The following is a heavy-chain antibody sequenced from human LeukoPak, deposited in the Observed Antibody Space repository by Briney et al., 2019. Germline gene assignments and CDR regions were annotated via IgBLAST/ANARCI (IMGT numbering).Heavy chain of an antibody. V-gene: IGHV3-21*01. CDR2: ISSSSSYI. CDR3: ARVSFTMVRGALTLFDY. CDR1: GFTFSSYS. D-gene: IGHD3-10*01. Sequence: GGSLRLSCAASGFTFSSYSMNWVRQAPGKGLEWVSSISSSSSYIYYADSVKGRFTISRDNAKNSLYLQMNSLRAEDTAVYYCARVSFTMVRGALTLFDYWGQGTLVTVSS. J-gene: IGHJ4*02.